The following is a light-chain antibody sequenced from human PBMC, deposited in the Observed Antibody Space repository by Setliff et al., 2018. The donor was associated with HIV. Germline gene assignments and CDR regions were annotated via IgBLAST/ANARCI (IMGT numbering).Light chain of an antibody. CDR3: CSYVGSSTYV. CDR2: EVN. V-gene: IGLV2-23*02. CDR1: SSDVGSYNL. J-gene: IGLJ1*01. Sequence: SALTQPASVSGSPGQSITMSCTGTSSDVGSYNLVSWYQQHPGKAPKLMLYEVNKRPSGVSNRFSGSKSGNTASLTISGLQAEDEADYYCCSYVGSSTYVFGTGTKVTVL.